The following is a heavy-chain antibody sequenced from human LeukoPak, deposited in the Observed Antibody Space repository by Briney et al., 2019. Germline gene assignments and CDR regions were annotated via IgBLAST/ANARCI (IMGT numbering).Heavy chain of an antibody. CDR1: GYSISSGYY. V-gene: IGHV4-38-2*02. CDR2: IYYSGST. Sequence: PSETLSLTCTVSGYSISSGYYWGWIRQPPGKGLEWIGSIYYSGSTYYNPSLKSRVTISVDTSKNQFSLKLSSVTAADTAAYYCAREMATDYGMDVWGQGTTVTVSS. D-gene: IGHD5-24*01. J-gene: IGHJ6*02. CDR3: AREMATDYGMDV.